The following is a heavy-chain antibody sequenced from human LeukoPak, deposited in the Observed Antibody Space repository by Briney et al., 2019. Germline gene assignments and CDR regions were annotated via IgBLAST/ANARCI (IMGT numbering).Heavy chain of an antibody. CDR2: ISGSGGST. CDR3: AKDLPPLLGLDAAYYDILTGYYIP. V-gene: IGHV3-23*01. Sequence: GGSLRLSCAASGFTFSSYAMSWVRQAPGKGLEWVSAISGSGGSTYYADSVKGRFTISRDNSKNTLYLQMNSLRAEDTAVYYCAKDLPPLLGLDAAYYDILTGYYIPWGQGTLVTVSS. D-gene: IGHD3-9*01. CDR1: GFTFSSYA. J-gene: IGHJ5*02.